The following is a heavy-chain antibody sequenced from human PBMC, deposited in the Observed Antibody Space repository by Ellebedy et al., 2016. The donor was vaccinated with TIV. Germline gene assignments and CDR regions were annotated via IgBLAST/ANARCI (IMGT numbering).Heavy chain of an antibody. J-gene: IGHJ4*02. CDR3: ARDGGSYSDFDY. V-gene: IGHV1-18*01. Sequence: AASVKVSCKASGYIFTSYDISWVRQAPGQGLEWMGWISAYNGNTNYAQKLQGRVTMTTDTSTTTAYMELRSLRSDDTAVYYCARDGGSYSDFDYWGQGTLVTVSS. CDR2: ISAYNGNT. CDR1: GYIFTSYD. D-gene: IGHD1-26*01.